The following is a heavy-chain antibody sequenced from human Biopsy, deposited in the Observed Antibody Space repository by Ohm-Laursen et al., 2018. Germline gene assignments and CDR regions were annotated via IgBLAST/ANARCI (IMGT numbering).Heavy chain of an antibody. D-gene: IGHD2-2*01. J-gene: IGHJ5*02. CDR3: ARHRGGMPSSGNWFDH. Sequence: SDTLSLTCSVSVYSMSTYYWSWIRQPPGKGWVWVGYIYYSGSTNYNPSLKSRGTISVDMSKNQFSLKLTSVAAADTAVYYCARHRGGMPSSGNWFDHWGQGTLVTVSS. V-gene: IGHV4-59*08. CDR1: VYSMSTYY. CDR2: IYYSGST.